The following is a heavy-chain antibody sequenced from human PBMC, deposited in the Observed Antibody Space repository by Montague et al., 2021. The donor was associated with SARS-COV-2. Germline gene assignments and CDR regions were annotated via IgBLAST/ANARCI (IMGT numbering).Heavy chain of an antibody. D-gene: IGHD2-8*01. J-gene: IGHJ4*02. CDR2: ISSSGATI. CDR3: ATNKYCTLHDCLHGRHYFDH. CDR1: GFDFFNFD. Sequence: SLRLSCAASGFDFFNFDMAWVRQAPGRGLEWVSDISSSGATILYADSLKGRFTISRDNIQKSLYLQMNSLRAEDTAVYYCATNKYCTLHDCLHGRHYFDHWDQGTLVTVSS. V-gene: IGHV3-48*03.